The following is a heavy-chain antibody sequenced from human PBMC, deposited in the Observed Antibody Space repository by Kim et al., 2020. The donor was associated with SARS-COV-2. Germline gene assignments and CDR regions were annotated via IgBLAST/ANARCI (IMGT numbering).Heavy chain of an antibody. CDR2: ISAYNGNT. CDR3: ARAGYCSGGSCYSAPSDPFDY. V-gene: IGHV1-18*01. D-gene: IGHD2-15*01. Sequence: ASVKVSCKASGYTFTSYGISWVRQAPGQGLEWMGWISAYNGNTNYAQKLQGRVTMTTDTSTSTAYMELRSLRSDDTAVYYCARAGYCSGGSCYSAPSDPFDYWGQGTLVTVSS. CDR1: GYTFTSYG. J-gene: IGHJ4*02.